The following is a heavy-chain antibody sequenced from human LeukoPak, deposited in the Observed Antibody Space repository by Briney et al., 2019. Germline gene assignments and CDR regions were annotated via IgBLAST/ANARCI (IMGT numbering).Heavy chain of an antibody. J-gene: IGHJ4*02. CDR1: GFTFSSYG. V-gene: IGHV3-23*01. D-gene: IGHD1-1*01. CDR2: ISGSGGST. CDR3: ATLLADSISSGFEIERHFDY. Sequence: GGSLRLSCAASGFTFSSYGMHWVRQAPGKGLEWVSAISGSGGSTYYADSVKGRFTISRDNSKNTLYLQMNSLRAEDTAVYYCATLLADSISSGFEIERHFDYWGQGTLVTVSS.